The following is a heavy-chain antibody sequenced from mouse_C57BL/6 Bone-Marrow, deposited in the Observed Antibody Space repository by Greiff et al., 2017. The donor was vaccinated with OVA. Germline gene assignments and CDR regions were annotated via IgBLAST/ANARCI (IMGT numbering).Heavy chain of an antibody. J-gene: IGHJ1*03. Sequence: EVKLMESGPGMVKPSQSLSLTCTVTGYSITSGYDWHWIRHFPGNKLEWMGYISYSGSTNYNPSLKSRISITHDTSKNHFFLKLNSVTTEDTATYYCARRGYGSSYVRYFDVWGTGTTVTVSS. CDR2: ISYSGST. CDR3: ARRGYGSSYVRYFDV. D-gene: IGHD1-1*01. V-gene: IGHV3-1*01. CDR1: GYSITSGYD.